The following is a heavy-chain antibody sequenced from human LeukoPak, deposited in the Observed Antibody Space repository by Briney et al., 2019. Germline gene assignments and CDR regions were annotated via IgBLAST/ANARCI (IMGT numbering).Heavy chain of an antibody. Sequence: GGSLRLSCAASGFTFSSYSMNWVRQAPGKGLEWVSSISSNSSYIYYADSVKGRFTISRDNAKNSLYLQMNSLRAEDTAVYYCAREDYYDSSEDYWGQGTLVTVSS. J-gene: IGHJ4*02. CDR2: ISSNSSYI. V-gene: IGHV3-21*01. D-gene: IGHD3-22*01. CDR1: GFTFSSYS. CDR3: AREDYYDSSEDY.